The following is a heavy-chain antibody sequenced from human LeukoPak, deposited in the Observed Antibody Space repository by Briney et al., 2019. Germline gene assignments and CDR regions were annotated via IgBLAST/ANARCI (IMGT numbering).Heavy chain of an antibody. J-gene: IGHJ4*02. CDR3: ARAPFWSGYPDY. D-gene: IGHD3-3*01. Sequence: KPSETLSLTCTVSGGSISSGGYYWSWIRQPPGKGLEWIGYIYHSGSTYYNPSLKSRVTISVDRSKNQFSLKLSSVTAADTAVYYCARAPFWSGYPDYWGQGTLVTVSS. V-gene: IGHV4-30-2*01. CDR2: IYHSGST. CDR1: GGSISSGGYY.